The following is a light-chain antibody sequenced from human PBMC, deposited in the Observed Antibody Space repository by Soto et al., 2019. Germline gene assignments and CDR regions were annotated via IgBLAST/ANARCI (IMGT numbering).Light chain of an antibody. CDR1: QNVGSRY. V-gene: IGKV3D-15*01. Sequence: EVVLTQSPATLSLSPGERATLSCRASQNVGSRYLAWYQQKPGQAPRLLIYGTSNRATGIPDRFSGSGSGTDFSLTISSLQSEDFAVYYCQQYNNWPPITFGQGTRLEIK. CDR2: GTS. J-gene: IGKJ5*01. CDR3: QQYNNWPPIT.